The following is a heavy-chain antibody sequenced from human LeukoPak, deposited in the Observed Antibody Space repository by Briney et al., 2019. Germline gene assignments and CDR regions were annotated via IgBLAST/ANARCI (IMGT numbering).Heavy chain of an antibody. CDR1: GGSISSGSYY. CDR3: ARAVGGDGSGSL. J-gene: IGHJ4*02. V-gene: IGHV4-61*02. D-gene: IGHD3-10*01. Sequence: PSETLSLTCTVSGGSISSGSYYWSWIRQPAGKGLEWIGRIYTSGSTNYNPSLKSRVTISVDTSKNQFSLKLSSVTAADTAVYYCARAVGGDGSGSLWGPGTLVTVSS. CDR2: IYTSGST.